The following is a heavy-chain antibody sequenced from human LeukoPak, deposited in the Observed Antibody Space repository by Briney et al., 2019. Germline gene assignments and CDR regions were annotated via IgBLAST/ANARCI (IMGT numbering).Heavy chain of an antibody. J-gene: IGHJ6*02. V-gene: IGHV3-9*01. D-gene: IGHD6-13*01. CDR2: ISWNSGSI. CDR1: GFTLDDYA. Sequence: GGSLRLSCAASGFTLDDYAMHWVRQAPGKGLEWVSGISWNSGSIGYADSVKGRFTISRDNAKNSLYLQMNSLRAEDTALYYCAMQQLARSPYYYYGMDVWGQGTTVTVSS. CDR3: AMQQLARSPYYYYGMDV.